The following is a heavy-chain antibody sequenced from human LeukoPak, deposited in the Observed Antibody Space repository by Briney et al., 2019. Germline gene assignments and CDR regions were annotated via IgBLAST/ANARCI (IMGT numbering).Heavy chain of an antibody. CDR1: GFTFSSYW. CDR2: IKQDGSEK. D-gene: IGHD3-10*01. CDR3: AREGATTAYYYGSGSYYKD. Sequence: GGSLRLSCAASGFTFSSYWMSWVRQAPGKGLEWVANIKQDGSEKYYVDSVKGRFTISRDNAKNSLYLQMNSLRAEDTAVYYCAREGATTAYYYGSGSYYKDWGQGTLVTVSS. J-gene: IGHJ4*02. V-gene: IGHV3-7*03.